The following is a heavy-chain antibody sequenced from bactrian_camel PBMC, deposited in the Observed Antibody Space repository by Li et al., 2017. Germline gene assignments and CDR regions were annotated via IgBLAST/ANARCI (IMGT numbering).Heavy chain of an antibody. CDR3: ATPFSTHMGWVPLPWY. CDR1: GFTFSSYF. D-gene: IGHD5*01. Sequence: VQLVESGGGSVQPGGSLRLSCSASGFTFSSYFMIWVRQAPRKGLEWVSSISRGSEESHYADSVKGRFTISRDNAKNTVYLQMNSLKSEDTALYYCATPFSTHMGWVPLPWYWGQGTQVTVS. CDR2: ISRGSEES. J-gene: IGHJ4*01. V-gene: IGHV3-2*01.